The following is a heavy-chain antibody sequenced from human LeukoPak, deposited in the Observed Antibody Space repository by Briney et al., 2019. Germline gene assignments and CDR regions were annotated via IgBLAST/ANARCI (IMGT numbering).Heavy chain of an antibody. Sequence: PGGSLRLSCAASGFAISDYSMNWVRQVPGKGLEWVSYISSSSNKVYYADSVKGRLTTSRDNAKNSLFLQMNSLRADDTAVYYCARNFYCGGDCAISYFDYWGQGTLVTVSS. V-gene: IGHV3-48*01. CDR1: GFAISDYS. CDR3: ARNFYCGGDCAISYFDY. CDR2: ISSSSNKV. D-gene: IGHD2-21*02. J-gene: IGHJ4*02.